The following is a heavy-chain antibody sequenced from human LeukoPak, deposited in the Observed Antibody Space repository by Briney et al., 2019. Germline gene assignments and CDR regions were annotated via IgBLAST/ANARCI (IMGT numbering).Heavy chain of an antibody. CDR2: IIPIFGTA. D-gene: IGHD3-10*01. Sequence: SVTLSCKASGGTFSIYAISWVRQAPGQGLEWMGGIIPIFGTANYAQKFQGRVTITADKSTSTAYMELSSLRSEDTAVYYCARSGRSSLEVAFDIWGQGTMVTVSS. CDR1: GGTFSIYA. V-gene: IGHV1-69*06. J-gene: IGHJ3*02. CDR3: ARSGRSSLEVAFDI.